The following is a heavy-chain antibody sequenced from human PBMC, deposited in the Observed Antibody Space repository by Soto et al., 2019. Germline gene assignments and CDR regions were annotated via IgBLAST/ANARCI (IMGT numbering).Heavy chain of an antibody. D-gene: IGHD3-10*01. V-gene: IGHV4-31*03. CDR2: IYYSGST. CDR1: GGSISSGGYY. Sequence: SETLSLTCTVSGGSISSGGYYWSWIRQHPGKGLEWIGYIYYSGSTYYNPSLKSRVTISVDTSKNQFSLKLSSVTAADTAVYYCARDPDYYGSGGDAFDIWGQGTMVTVSS. J-gene: IGHJ3*02. CDR3: ARDPDYYGSGGDAFDI.